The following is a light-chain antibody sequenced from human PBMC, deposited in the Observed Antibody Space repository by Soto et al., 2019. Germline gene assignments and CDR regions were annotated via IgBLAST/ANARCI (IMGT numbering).Light chain of an antibody. CDR1: QTVSRS. J-gene: IGKJ4*01. CDR2: GAS. V-gene: IGKV3-15*01. CDR3: QHYANWPLT. Sequence: EVVLRQSPATLSVSPGERATLSCRASQTVSRSLAWYQQRPGQAPRLLIYGASTRATGVSDRFSGSGSGTDFTLTISSLQSEDFAVYYCQHYANWPLTFGGGTKVDIK.